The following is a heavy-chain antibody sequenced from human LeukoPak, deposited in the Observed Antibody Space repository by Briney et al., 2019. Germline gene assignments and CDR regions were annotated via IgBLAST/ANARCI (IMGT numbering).Heavy chain of an antibody. CDR1: GGAISRLC. Sequence: PSETLSLTCTVSGGAISRLCWSWLRQPPGKGLEWIGSIYHRGSTYYNPSLKSRVTISVDTSKNQFSLKLSSVTAADTAVYYCARAPMPNYYYYYMDVWGKGTTVTVSS. J-gene: IGHJ6*03. D-gene: IGHD2-2*01. V-gene: IGHV4-38-2*02. CDR2: IYHRGST. CDR3: ARAPMPNYYYYYMDV.